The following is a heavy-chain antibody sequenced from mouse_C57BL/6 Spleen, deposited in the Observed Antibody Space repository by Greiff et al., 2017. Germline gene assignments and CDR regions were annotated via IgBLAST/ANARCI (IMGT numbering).Heavy chain of an antibody. CDR1: GFNIKDYY. Sequence: VQLQQSGAELVKPGASVKLSCTASGFNIKDYYMHWVKQRTEQGLEWIGRIDPEDGETKYAPKCQGKATITADTSSNTAYLQLSSLTSEDTAVYYCARWRFGYDGDFDYWGQGTTLTVSS. V-gene: IGHV14-2*01. D-gene: IGHD2-2*01. CDR2: IDPEDGET. J-gene: IGHJ2*01. CDR3: ARWRFGYDGDFDY.